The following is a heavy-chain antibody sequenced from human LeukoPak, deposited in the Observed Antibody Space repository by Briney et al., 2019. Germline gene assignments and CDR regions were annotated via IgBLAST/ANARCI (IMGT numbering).Heavy chain of an antibody. Sequence: SETLSLTCIVSGGSISSSIYYWAWVRQPPGKGLEWIGTVFYNGATQYSPSLRSRVTISVDTSKNQFSLKLSSVTAADTAVYYCARSSSSPGAFDIWGQGTMVTVSS. CDR2: VFYNGAT. D-gene: IGHD6-6*01. V-gene: IGHV4-39*07. J-gene: IGHJ3*02. CDR3: ARSSSSPGAFDI. CDR1: GGSISSSIYY.